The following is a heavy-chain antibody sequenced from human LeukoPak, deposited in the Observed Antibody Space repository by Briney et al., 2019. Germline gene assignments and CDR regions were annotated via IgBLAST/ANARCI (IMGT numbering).Heavy chain of an antibody. V-gene: IGHV4-39*01. CDR2: IDYGGTT. J-gene: IGHJ4*02. Sequence: SETVSLTCTVSGDSISSSDYYWTWIRQPPGKELEWIASIDYGGTTYYNPSLKSRVTISVDTSKNQFSLRLSSVTAADTAVYLCARYVVYGSGKYYFDYWGQESLVPVSS. D-gene: IGHD3-10*01. CDR1: GDSISSSDYY. CDR3: ARYVVYGSGKYYFDY.